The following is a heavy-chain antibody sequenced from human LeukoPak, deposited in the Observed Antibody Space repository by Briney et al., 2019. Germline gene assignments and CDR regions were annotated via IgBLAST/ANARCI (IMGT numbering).Heavy chain of an antibody. CDR1: GFTFSSYA. CDR3: AKDLRGSVGGYDLTNDY. J-gene: IGHJ4*02. D-gene: IGHD5-12*01. Sequence: EGSLRLSCAASGFTFSSYAMSWVRQAPGKGLEWVSAISGSGGSTYYADSVKGRFTISRDNSKNTLYLQMNSLRAEDTAVYYCAKDLRGSVGGYDLTNDYWGQGTLVTVSS. CDR2: ISGSGGST. V-gene: IGHV3-23*01.